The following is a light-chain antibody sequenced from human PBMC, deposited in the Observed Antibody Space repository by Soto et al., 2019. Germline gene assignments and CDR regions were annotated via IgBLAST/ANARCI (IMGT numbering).Light chain of an antibody. CDR3: QQSYNTLTWT. CDR1: QSISTY. Sequence: DIQMTQSPSSLSASVGDRVTFTCRASQSISTYLNWYQQKPGKAPKLLIYAASIVESGVPSRFSGSASGTDFTLTISSLQPEDFATYYCQQSYNTLTWTFGQGTKVEVK. V-gene: IGKV1-39*01. CDR2: AAS. J-gene: IGKJ1*01.